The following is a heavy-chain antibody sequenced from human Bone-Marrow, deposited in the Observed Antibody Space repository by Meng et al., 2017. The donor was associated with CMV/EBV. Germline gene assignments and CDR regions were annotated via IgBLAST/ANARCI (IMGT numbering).Heavy chain of an antibody. V-gene: IGHV5-51*01. CDR2: IYPGDSDT. J-gene: IGHJ3*02. CDR1: GYSFTNFW. Sequence: GGSLRLSCKGSGYSFTNFWIGWVRQMPGKGLEWMGLIYPGDSDTKYSPSFQGQVTVSADKSITTAYLQWSSLKAADTATYYCARVLDSRLNIQWLPWYAFDIWGQGTRVTV. D-gene: IGHD6-19*01. CDR3: ARVLDSRLNIQWLPWYAFDI.